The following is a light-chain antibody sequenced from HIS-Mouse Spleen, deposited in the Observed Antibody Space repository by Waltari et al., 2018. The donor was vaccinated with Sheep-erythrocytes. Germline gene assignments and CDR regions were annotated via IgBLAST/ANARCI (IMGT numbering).Light chain of an antibody. J-gene: IGKJ4*01. CDR2: DAS. CDR1: QDISHY. CDR3: QQYDNLPLT. V-gene: IGKV1-33*01. Sequence: DIQMTQSPSSLSVSVGDRVTITCQASQDISHYLNWYHQKPGKAPKLLIYDASNLEKGVPSRFSGSGSGTDFTFTISSLQPEDIATYYCQQYDNLPLTFGGGTKVEIK.